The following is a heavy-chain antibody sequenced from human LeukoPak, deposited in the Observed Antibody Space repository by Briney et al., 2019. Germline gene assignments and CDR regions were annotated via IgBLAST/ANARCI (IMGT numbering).Heavy chain of an antibody. V-gene: IGHV3-48*01. CDR3: ARDGVLRFLEWLPPPDAFDI. CDR2: ISSNNNTI. CDR1: GLTFSSYS. Sequence: GESLRLACSTSGLTFSSYSMNSVRQAPGKGLEWVAYISSNNNTIYYAHSLKGRLTISRDNAKNSLYLQMHRLRAEDTAVYYCARDGVLRFLEWLPPPDAFDIWGRGTMVTVSS. D-gene: IGHD3-3*01. J-gene: IGHJ3*02.